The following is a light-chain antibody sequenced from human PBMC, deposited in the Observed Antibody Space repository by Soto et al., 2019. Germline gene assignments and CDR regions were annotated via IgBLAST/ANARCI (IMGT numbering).Light chain of an antibody. J-gene: IGKJ1*01. Sequence: EIVLTQSPATLSLSPGERATLSCRASQSVSSYLAWFQQKPGQAPRLLIYDASNRATGIPARFSGSGSGTDFTLTISSLEPEDFAVYYCQQRSNWQRTFGQGTKVHIK. CDR1: QSVSSY. CDR2: DAS. CDR3: QQRSNWQRT. V-gene: IGKV3-11*01.